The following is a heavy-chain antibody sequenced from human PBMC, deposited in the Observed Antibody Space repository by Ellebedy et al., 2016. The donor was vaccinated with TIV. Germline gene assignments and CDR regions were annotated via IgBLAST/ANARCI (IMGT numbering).Heavy chain of an antibody. CDR3: ARRRRGSYDFGADD. CDR1: GYIFTDYW. Sequence: GESLKISCRGSGYIFTDYWINWVRQMPGKGLEWMGRIDPSDSYTTYSPSFQGHVTFSVDKSISTAYLQWSSLKASDTATYYCARRRRGSYDFGADDWGQGTLVNVPS. J-gene: IGHJ4*02. V-gene: IGHV5-10-1*01. CDR2: IDPSDSYT. D-gene: IGHD3-3*01.